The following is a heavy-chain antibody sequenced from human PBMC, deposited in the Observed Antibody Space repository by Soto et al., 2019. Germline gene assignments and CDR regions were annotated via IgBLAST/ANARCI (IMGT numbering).Heavy chain of an antibody. D-gene: IGHD4-17*01. CDR3: AAEGPVYYYSGMDV. V-gene: IGHV1-58*01. CDR1: GFTFTSSA. J-gene: IGHJ6*02. Sequence: QMQLVQSGPEVKKPGTSVKVSCKASGFTFTSSAVQWVRQARGQRLEWIGWIVVGSGNTNYAQKFQERVTITRDMSTSTAYMELSSVRSEDTAVYCCAAEGPVYYYSGMDVRGQGTTVTVSS. CDR2: IVVGSGNT.